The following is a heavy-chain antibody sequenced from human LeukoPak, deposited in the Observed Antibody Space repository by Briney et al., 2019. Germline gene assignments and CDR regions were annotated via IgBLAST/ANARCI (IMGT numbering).Heavy chain of an antibody. J-gene: IGHJ3*02. Sequence: SETLSLTCTVSGGSISSYYCSWIRQPAGKGLEWIGRIYTSGSTNYNPSLKSRVTMSVDTSKNQFSLKLSSVTAADTAVYYCARDSTYEEMATIVDDAFDIWGQGTMVTVSS. D-gene: IGHD5-24*01. CDR2: IYTSGST. CDR3: ARDSTYEEMATIVDDAFDI. CDR1: GGSISSYY. V-gene: IGHV4-4*07.